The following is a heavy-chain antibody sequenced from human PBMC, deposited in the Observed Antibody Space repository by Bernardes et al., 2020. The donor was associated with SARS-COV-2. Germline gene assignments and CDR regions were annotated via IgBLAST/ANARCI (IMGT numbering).Heavy chain of an antibody. V-gene: IGHV3-66*01. D-gene: IGHD3-22*01. CDR2: IYSGGST. J-gene: IGHJ4*02. Sequence: GGSLRLSCVASGFTVSSKYMCWVRHAPRQGLELVSVIYSGGSTDYADYVKGRFTISRDNSKNTLYLQMNSLRAEDTAVYYCARDRHPYDSSGYYYWGQGTLVTVS. CDR1: GFTVSSKY. CDR3: ARDRHPYDSSGYYY.